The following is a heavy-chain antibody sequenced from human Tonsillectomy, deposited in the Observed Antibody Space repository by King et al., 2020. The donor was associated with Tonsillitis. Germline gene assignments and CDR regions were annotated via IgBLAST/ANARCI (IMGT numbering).Heavy chain of an antibody. J-gene: IGHJ3*02. CDR1: GYTFTGYF. CDR3: ARSGGGYYYDSSGFAFDI. CDR2: INPNSGAT. V-gene: IGHV1-2*02. Sequence: QLVQSGAEVKKPGASVKVSCKASGYTFTGYFMHWVRQAPGQGLEWMGWINPNSGATNYAQKFQGRVTMTRDTSISTAYMELSRLRSDDTAAYYCARSGGGYYYDSSGFAFDIWGQGTMVTVSS. D-gene: IGHD3-22*01.